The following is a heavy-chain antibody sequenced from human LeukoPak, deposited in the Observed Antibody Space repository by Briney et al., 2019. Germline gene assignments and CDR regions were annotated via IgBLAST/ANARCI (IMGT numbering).Heavy chain of an antibody. V-gene: IGHV1-69*04. CDR2: IIPILGIA. J-gene: IGHJ3*02. CDR1: GGTFSSYA. CDR3: ASKLKYYYDSSGYPGAFDI. Sequence: ASVKVSCKASGGTFSSYAISWVRQATGQGLEWMGRIIPILGIANYAQKFQGRVTITADKSTSTAYMELSSLRSEDTAVYYCASKLKYYYDSSGYPGAFDIWGQGTMVTVSS. D-gene: IGHD3-22*01.